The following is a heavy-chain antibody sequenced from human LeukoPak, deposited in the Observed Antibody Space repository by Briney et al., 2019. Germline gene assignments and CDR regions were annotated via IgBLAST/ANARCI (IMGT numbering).Heavy chain of an antibody. J-gene: IGHJ4*02. D-gene: IGHD6-13*01. Sequence: TGESLRLSCAASGFTFSSYSMNWVRQPPGKGLEWVSSISSSSSYIYYADSVKGRFTIARDNAKNSLYLQMNSLRAEDAAVYYCTRGAKDSWMDYWGQGTLVTVSS. CDR3: TRGAKDSWMDY. CDR2: ISSSSSYI. CDR1: GFTFSSYS. V-gene: IGHV3-21*01.